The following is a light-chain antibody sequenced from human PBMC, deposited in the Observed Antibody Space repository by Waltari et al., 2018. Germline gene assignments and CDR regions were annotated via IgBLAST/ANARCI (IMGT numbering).Light chain of an antibody. CDR3: AVSMRSGIWV. V-gene: IGLV8-61*01. CDR1: SGPVSTPFP. J-gene: IGLJ3*02. Sequence: QTVVTQEPSLSVSPGGTVTITCGLSSGPVSTPFPPSRFQQAPGRAPRTLIFDTYTRSSGVPDRFSGSILDNKAALTITGAQVDDESDYYCAVSMRSGIWVFGGGTKLTVL. CDR2: DTY.